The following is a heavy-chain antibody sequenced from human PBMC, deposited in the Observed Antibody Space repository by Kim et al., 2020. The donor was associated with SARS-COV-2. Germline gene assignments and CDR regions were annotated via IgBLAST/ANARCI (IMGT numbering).Heavy chain of an antibody. CDR1: GYTFTGYY. CDR2: INPNRGGT. J-gene: IGHJ4*02. Sequence: ASVKVSCKASGYTFTGYYMHWVQQAPGQGLEGMGWINPNRGGTNYAQKFQGRVTMTRDTSNSTAYMELSRLRSDDTDVYYCARELITMVRGVRDSRGYWGQGTLVTVSS. D-gene: IGHD3-10*01. V-gene: IGHV1-2*02. CDR3: ARELITMVRGVRDSRGY.